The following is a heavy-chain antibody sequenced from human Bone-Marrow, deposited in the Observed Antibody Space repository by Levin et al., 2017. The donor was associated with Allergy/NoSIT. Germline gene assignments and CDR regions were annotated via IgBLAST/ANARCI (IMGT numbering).Heavy chain of an antibody. CDR1: GVSINTYF. D-gene: IGHD3-22*01. CDR3: ARARFYYHDNSAYYVPDY. Sequence: KPSETLSLTCTVSGVSINTYFWNWIRQPAGKGLEWIGRVYTSGSTNYNPSLKSRVTMSLDTSKNQFSLKLSSVTAADTAVYYCARARFYYHDNSAYYVPDYWGQGTQVTVSS. V-gene: IGHV4-4*07. CDR2: VYTSGST. J-gene: IGHJ4*02.